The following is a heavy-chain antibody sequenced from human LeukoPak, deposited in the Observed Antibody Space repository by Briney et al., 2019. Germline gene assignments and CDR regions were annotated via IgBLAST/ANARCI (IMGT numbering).Heavy chain of an antibody. D-gene: IGHD4/OR15-4a*01. V-gene: IGHV6-1*01. CDR3: ARGVLTDNYFDF. CDR1: GDSVSSNSAA. J-gene: IGHJ4*02. Sequence: SQTLSLTCAISGDSVSSNSAAWNWIRQSPSRGLEWLGRTYYRSKWYNDYAVSVKSRLTVSPDTSKNQFSLQMNSVTPEDTAVYYCARGVLTDNYFDFWGQGTLVTVSS. CDR2: TYYRSKWYN.